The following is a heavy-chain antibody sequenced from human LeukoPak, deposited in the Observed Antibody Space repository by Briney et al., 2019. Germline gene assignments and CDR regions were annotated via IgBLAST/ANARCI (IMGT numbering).Heavy chain of an antibody. Sequence: GGSLRLSCAASAASGFSFSTYDMNWVHQAPGKGLEWITYISVSGSTTYYADSVKGRFTISRDRAKTSLYLQMNNLRDEDTAVYYCASGYTYGFAYWGQGILVTVSS. J-gene: IGHJ4*02. CDR3: ASGYTYGFAY. V-gene: IGHV3-48*02. CDR2: ISVSGSTT. D-gene: IGHD5-18*01. CDR1: GFSFSTYD.